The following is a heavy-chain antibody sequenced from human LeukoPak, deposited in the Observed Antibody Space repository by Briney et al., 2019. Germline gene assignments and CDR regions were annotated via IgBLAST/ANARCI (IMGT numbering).Heavy chain of an antibody. V-gene: IGHV3-21*01. CDR2: ISSSSSYI. D-gene: IGHD1-26*01. CDR1: GFTFSSYS. Sequence: PGGSLRLSCAASGFTFSSYSMNGVRQAPGKGLEGVSSISSSSSYIYYADSVKGRFTISRDNAKTTLYLQMNSLRAEDTAVYYCARDREYYYYGMDVWGQGTTVTVSS. CDR3: ARDREYYYYGMDV. J-gene: IGHJ6*02.